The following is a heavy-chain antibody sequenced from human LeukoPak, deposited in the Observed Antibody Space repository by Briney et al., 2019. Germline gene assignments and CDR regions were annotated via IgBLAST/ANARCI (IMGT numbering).Heavy chain of an antibody. D-gene: IGHD6-6*01. V-gene: IGHV3-23*01. CDR1: GFTFDDFG. CDR3: AKDLAARPGVVTFDY. Sequence: PGGSLRLSCAASGFTFDDFGMSWVRHAPGKGLEWVSAISGSGGSTYYADSVKGRFTISRDNSKNTLYLQMNSLRAEDTAVYYCAKDLAARPGVVTFDYWGQGTLVTVSS. CDR2: ISGSGGST. J-gene: IGHJ4*02.